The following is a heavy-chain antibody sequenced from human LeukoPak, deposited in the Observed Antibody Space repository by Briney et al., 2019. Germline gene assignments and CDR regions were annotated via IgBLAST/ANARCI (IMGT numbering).Heavy chain of an antibody. CDR1: GFTFSSYA. J-gene: IGHJ3*02. D-gene: IGHD3-9*01. Sequence: GGSLRLSCAASGFTFSSYAMSWVRQAPGKGLEWVSAISGSGGSTYYADSVKGRFTISRDNSKNTLYLQMNSLRAEDTAVYYCAKERLRYFDWLLWGGAFDIWGQETMVTVSS. CDR3: AKERLRYFDWLLWGGAFDI. CDR2: ISGSGGST. V-gene: IGHV3-23*01.